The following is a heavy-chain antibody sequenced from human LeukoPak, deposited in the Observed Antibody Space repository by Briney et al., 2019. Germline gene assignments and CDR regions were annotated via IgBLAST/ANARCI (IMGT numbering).Heavy chain of an antibody. Sequence: SETLSLTCAVSGGSISSGGYSWSWIRQPPGKGLEWIGYIYHSGSTYYNPSLKSRVTISVDRSKNQFSLKLSSVTAPDTAVYYCARHNPTYGDFDYWGQGTLVTVSS. CDR2: IYHSGST. CDR1: GGSISSGGYS. V-gene: IGHV4-30-2*01. J-gene: IGHJ4*02. CDR3: ARHNPTYGDFDY. D-gene: IGHD1-14*01.